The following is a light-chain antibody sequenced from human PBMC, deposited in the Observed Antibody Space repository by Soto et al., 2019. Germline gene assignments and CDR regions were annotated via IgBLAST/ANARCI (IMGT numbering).Light chain of an antibody. V-gene: IGKV3-15*01. CDR2: GAS. J-gene: IGKJ5*01. Sequence: TQFPATXSAKKKERAPLTCRASQSISTNVAWYRQKPGKDTXLXXXGASTRDNAIQERISSSGSGKELTLTISRLQYEDFEAHYCQQYNKLHQITFGEGTRLEI. CDR1: QSISTN. CDR3: QQYNKLHQIT.